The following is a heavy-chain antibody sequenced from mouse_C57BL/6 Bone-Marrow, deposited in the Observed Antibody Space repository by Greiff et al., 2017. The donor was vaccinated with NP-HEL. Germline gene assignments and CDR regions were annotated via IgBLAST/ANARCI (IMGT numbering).Heavy chain of an antibody. CDR3: AREDPLLLHAVNFDY. D-gene: IGHD1-1*01. Sequence: QVQLQQPGAELVKPGASVKMSCKASGYTFTSYWITWVKQRPGQGLEWIGDIYPGSGSTNYNEKFKSKATLTVDTSSSTAYMQLSSLTSEDSAVYYCAREDPLLLHAVNFDYWGQGTTLTVSS. CDR2: IYPGSGST. J-gene: IGHJ2*01. V-gene: IGHV1-55*01. CDR1: GYTFTSYW.